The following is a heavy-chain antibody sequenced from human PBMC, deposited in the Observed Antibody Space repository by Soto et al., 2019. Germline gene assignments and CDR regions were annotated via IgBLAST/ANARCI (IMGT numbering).Heavy chain of an antibody. J-gene: IGHJ4*02. CDR1: GGSIRSSNW. CDR3: ASSRITAMGYYFDY. CDR2: IYHSGST. V-gene: IGHV4-4*02. D-gene: IGHD5-18*01. Sequence: SLTCAVSGGSIRSSNWWSWVRQPPGKGLEWIGEIYHSGSTNYNPSLKSRVTISVDKSKNQFSLKLSSVTAADTAVYHCASSRITAMGYYFDYWGQGTLVTVSS.